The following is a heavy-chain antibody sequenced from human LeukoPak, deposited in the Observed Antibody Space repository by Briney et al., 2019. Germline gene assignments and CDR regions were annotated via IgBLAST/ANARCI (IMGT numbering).Heavy chain of an antibody. CDR1: GFTFSSYN. V-gene: IGHV3-21*01. CDR3: ARDHPTGTTETGYDYYYYGMDV. D-gene: IGHD1-1*01. CDR2: ISSSSSYI. Sequence: PGGSLRLSCAASGFTFSSYNMNWVRQAPGKGLEWVSSISSSSSYIYYADSVKGRFTIYRDNAKNSLYLRMNSLRAEDTAVYYCARDHPTGTTETGYDYYYYGMDVWGQGTTVTVSS. J-gene: IGHJ6*02.